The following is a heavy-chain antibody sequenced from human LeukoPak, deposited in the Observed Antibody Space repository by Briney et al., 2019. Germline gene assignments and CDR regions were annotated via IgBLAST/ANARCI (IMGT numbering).Heavy chain of an antibody. D-gene: IGHD5-12*01. Sequence: GGSLRLSCAASGFTVSSNYMSWVRQAPGKGLEWVSVIYSGGSTYYADSVKGRFTISRDNSKNTLYLQVNSLRAEDTAVYYCARGGMVAMFDYWGQGTLVTVSS. CDR2: IYSGGST. CDR3: ARGGMVAMFDY. CDR1: GFTVSSNY. V-gene: IGHV3-53*01. J-gene: IGHJ4*02.